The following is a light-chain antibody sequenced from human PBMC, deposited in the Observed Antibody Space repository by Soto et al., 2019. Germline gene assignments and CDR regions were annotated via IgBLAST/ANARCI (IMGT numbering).Light chain of an antibody. Sequence: EIILTQSPDTLSLSPGERATLSCRASQTVSSNYLAWCQQRPGQAPRLLIYGASTRAAGIPDRFSGSGSGTDFTLTITRLEPEDSAVYFCQQRYSWLRAFGPGTKVEVK. CDR2: GAS. CDR1: QTVSSNY. V-gene: IGKV3D-20*02. J-gene: IGKJ1*01. CDR3: QQRYSWLRA.